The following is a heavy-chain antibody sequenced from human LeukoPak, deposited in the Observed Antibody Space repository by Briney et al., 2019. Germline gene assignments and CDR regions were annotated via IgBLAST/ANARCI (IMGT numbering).Heavy chain of an antibody. V-gene: IGHV3-30*18. J-gene: IGHJ4*02. CDR3: AKERGYCSSTSCYTELDY. CDR2: ISYDGSNK. Sequence: PGGSLRLSCAASGFTFSTYGMHWVRQAPGKGLEWVAVISYDGSNKYYADSVKGRFTISRDNSKNSLYLQMNSLRTEDTALYYCAKERGYCSSTSCYTELDYWGQGTLVTVSS. CDR1: GFTFSTYG. D-gene: IGHD2-2*02.